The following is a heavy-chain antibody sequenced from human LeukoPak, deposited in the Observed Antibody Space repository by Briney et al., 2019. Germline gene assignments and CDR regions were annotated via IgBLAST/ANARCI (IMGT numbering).Heavy chain of an antibody. CDR3: PARPSSLPYYFDY. CDR2: NSPFNGNT. V-gene: IGHV1-18*01. J-gene: IGHJ4*02. Sequence: SVKVSCKASGYTFTRYGIGWVRQAPGQGCEWMGWNSPFNGNTNDAEKFKGRFTMTKDTPTSRSSLELRSFTPGDPAVIYGPARPSSLPYYFDYWGQGTLVAVSS. D-gene: IGHD6-25*01. CDR1: GYTFTRYG.